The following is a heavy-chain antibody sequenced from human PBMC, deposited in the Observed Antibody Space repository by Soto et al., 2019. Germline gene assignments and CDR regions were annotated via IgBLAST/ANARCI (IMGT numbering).Heavy chain of an antibody. J-gene: IGHJ4*02. V-gene: IGHV4-31*03. CDR1: GGSMSSGGYY. D-gene: IGHD2-2*01. CDR3: ARGSGYCSSTSCYDFDY. CDR2: IYYSGST. Sequence: SETLALTCTVSGGSMSSGGYYWSWIRQHPGKGLEWIGYIYYSGSTYYNPSLKSRVTISVDTSKNQFSLKLSSVTAADTAVYYCARGSGYCSSTSCYDFDYWGQGTLVTVSS.